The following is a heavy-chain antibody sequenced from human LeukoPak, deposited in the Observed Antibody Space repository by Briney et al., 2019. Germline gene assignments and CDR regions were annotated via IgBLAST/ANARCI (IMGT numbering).Heavy chain of an antibody. CDR1: GGTFSSYA. CDR2: IIPILGIA. V-gene: IGHV1-69*04. CDR3: ARGDGYNYTDAFDI. J-gene: IGHJ3*02. D-gene: IGHD5-24*01. Sequence: SVKVSCKASGGTFSSYAISWVRQAPGQGLEWMGRIIPILGIANYAQKFQGRVTITADESTSTAYMELSSLRSEDTAVYYCARGDGYNYTDAFDIWGQGTMVTVFS.